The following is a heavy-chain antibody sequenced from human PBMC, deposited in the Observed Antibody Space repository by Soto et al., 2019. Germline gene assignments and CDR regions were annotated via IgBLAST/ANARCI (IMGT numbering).Heavy chain of an antibody. D-gene: IGHD6-19*01. CDR2: ISGSGSST. J-gene: IGHJ4*02. CDR3: AKGFWAVAGTRYFDY. CDR1: GFTFSIYA. V-gene: IGHV3-23*01. Sequence: PGGSLSLSCAASGFTFSIYAMSWVRQAPGKGLEWVSVISGSGSSTYYADSVKGRFTISRDNSKNTLYLQMNSLRAEDTAVYYCAKGFWAVAGTRYFDYWGQGTMVTVYS.